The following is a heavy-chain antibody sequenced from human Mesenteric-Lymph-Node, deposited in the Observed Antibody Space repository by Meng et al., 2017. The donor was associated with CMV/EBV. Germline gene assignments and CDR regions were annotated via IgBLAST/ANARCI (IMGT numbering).Heavy chain of an antibody. CDR2: TRFDGSNK. V-gene: IGHV3-30*02. CDR1: GFTFSSYA. J-gene: IGHJ6*02. Sequence: GGSLRLSCAASGFTFSSYAMHWVRQAPGKGLEWVAFTRFDGSNKYYADSVKGRFTISRDNAENSLYLQMNSLRAEDTAVYYCARGPGYCSSASCYGYHYNGMDVWGQGTTVTVSS. D-gene: IGHD2-2*01. CDR3: ARGPGYCSSASCYGYHYNGMDV.